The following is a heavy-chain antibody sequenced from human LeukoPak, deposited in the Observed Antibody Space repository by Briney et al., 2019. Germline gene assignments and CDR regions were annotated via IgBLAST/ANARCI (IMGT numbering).Heavy chain of an antibody. CDR2: IYYSGST. V-gene: IGHV4-59*01. Sequence: PSETLSLTCTVSGGSISSYYWSWIRQPPGKGREWIGYIYYSGSTNYNPSLKSRVTISVDTSKNQFSLKMSSVTAADTAVYYWANLMPDNWKDPYYFDYWGQGTLVTVSS. CDR1: GGSISSYY. D-gene: IGHD1-20*01. CDR3: ANLMPDNWKDPYYFDY. J-gene: IGHJ4*02.